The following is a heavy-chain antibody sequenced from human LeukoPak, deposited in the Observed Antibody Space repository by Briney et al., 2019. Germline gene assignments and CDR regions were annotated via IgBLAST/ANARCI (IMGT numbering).Heavy chain of an antibody. V-gene: IGHV4-59*08. Sequence: PSETLSLTCTVSGGSISSYYWSWIRQPPGKGLEWIGSIYHSGSTYYNPSLKSRVTISVDTSKNQFSLKLSSVTAADTAVYYCARSSVGAPDAFDIWGQGTMVTVSS. CDR2: IYHSGST. CDR3: ARSSVGAPDAFDI. D-gene: IGHD1-26*01. J-gene: IGHJ3*02. CDR1: GGSISSYY.